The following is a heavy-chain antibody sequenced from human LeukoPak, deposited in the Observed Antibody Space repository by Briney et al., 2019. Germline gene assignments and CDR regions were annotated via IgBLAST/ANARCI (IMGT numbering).Heavy chain of an antibody. Sequence: GGSPRLSCAASGFTFSSYAMSWVRQAPGKGLEWVSAISGSGGSTYYADSVKGRFTISRDNSKNTLYLQMNSLRAEDTAVYYCAKVSFDGSGYLVRPRYYFDYWGQGTLVTVSS. CDR3: AKVSFDGSGYLVRPRYYFDY. CDR1: GFTFSSYA. D-gene: IGHD3-22*01. CDR2: ISGSGGST. V-gene: IGHV3-23*01. J-gene: IGHJ4*02.